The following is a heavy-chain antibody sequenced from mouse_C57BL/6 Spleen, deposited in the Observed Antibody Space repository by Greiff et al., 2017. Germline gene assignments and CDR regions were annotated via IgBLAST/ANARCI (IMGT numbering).Heavy chain of an antibody. Sequence: VQLQQSGPELVKPGASVTISCKASGYAFSSSWLNWVKQRPGKGLEWLGRISPGDGDTNYTGKFKGKATLTADKSSSTAYMQRSSLASEDSAVYCGARADYYGSSYVDYWGQGTTLTVSS. CDR2: ISPGDGDT. CDR3: ARADYYGSSYVDY. V-gene: IGHV1-82*01. CDR1: GYAFSSSW. J-gene: IGHJ2*01. D-gene: IGHD1-1*01.